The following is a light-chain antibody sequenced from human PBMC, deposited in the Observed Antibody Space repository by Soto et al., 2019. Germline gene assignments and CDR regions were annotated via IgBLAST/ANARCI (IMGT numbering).Light chain of an antibody. CDR3: QQYGSSPRT. V-gene: IGKV3-20*01. Sequence: EIVLTQSPGTLSLSPGVRATLSCRASQSVNSIYLAWYQQKPGQAPRLLIYGASSRATGIPDRFNGSWSGTDFTLTISRLEPEDFAVYYCQQYGSSPRTFGQGTKVEIK. CDR2: GAS. CDR1: QSVNSIY. J-gene: IGKJ1*01.